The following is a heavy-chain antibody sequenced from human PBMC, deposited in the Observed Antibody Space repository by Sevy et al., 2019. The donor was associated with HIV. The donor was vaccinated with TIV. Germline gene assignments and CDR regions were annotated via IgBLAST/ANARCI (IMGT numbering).Heavy chain of an antibody. CDR3: VGEGVGGYSYSLDC. Sequence: GGSLRLSCAASGFSLSVYWMSWVRQAPGKGLEWVATLKQDGSEKYYVDSVKGRFTISRDNAKNSLYLQMNSLRAEDTAVYYGVGEGVGGYSYSLDCWGQGTLVTVSS. J-gene: IGHJ4*02. CDR2: LKQDGSEK. CDR1: GFSLSVYW. D-gene: IGHD5-18*01. V-gene: IGHV3-7*01.